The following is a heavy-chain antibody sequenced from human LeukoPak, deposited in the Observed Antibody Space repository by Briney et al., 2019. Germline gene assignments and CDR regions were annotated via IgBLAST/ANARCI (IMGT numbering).Heavy chain of an antibody. CDR3: ARDWGYYDSSGYK. CDR2: IIPIFGTA. D-gene: IGHD3-22*01. J-gene: IGHJ4*02. Sequence: SVKVSRKASGGTFSSYAISWVRQAPGQGLEWMGGIIPIFGTANYAQKFQGRVTITADESTSTAYMELSSLRSEDTAVYYCARDWGYYDSSGYKWGQGTLVTVSS. CDR1: GGTFSSYA. V-gene: IGHV1-69*01.